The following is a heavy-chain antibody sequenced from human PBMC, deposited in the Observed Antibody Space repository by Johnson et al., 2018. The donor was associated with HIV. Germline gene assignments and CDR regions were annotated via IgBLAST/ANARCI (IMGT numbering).Heavy chain of an antibody. CDR2: INSDGGST. D-gene: IGHD5-18*01. Sequence: VQLVESGGGLVQPGGSLRLSCTASGFRFSSSWMHWVRQAPGKGLVWVSRINSDGGSTAYADSVKGRFTISRENTKDTLSLQMNSLRPEDTAVYYCARLPSGYSRDAFDIWGQGTMVTVSS. V-gene: IGHV3-74*03. J-gene: IGHJ3*02. CDR1: GFRFSSSW. CDR3: ARLPSGYSRDAFDI.